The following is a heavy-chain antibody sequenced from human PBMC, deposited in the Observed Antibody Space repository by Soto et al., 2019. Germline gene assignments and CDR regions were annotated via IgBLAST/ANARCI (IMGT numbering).Heavy chain of an antibody. Sequence: QVRLQESGPGLVKPSETLSLTCTVSGGSVRDYHWSWIRQSPGKGLEWIGYVYDSGTVTTSYNPSVKSRVTISVDPSKNEVSLKMTSVTAADTAVYYCARRWQQLSWFDVSGQGTLVTVSS. J-gene: IGHJ5*02. D-gene: IGHD1-1*01. V-gene: IGHV4-59*02. CDR1: GGSVRDYH. CDR2: VYDSGTVTT. CDR3: ARRWQQLSWFDV.